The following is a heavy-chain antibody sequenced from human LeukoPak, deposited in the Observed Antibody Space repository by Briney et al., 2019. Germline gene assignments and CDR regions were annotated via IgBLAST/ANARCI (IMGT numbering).Heavy chain of an antibody. D-gene: IGHD6-6*01. CDR1: GGAFSGYY. Sequence: PSETLSLTCAVYGGAFSGYYWSWIRQPPGKGLGWIGEINHSGSTNYNPSLKSRVTISVDTSKNQFSLKLSSVTAADTAVYYCARVKGVLWSSRGYFDYWGQGTLVTVSS. CDR2: INHSGST. V-gene: IGHV4-34*01. J-gene: IGHJ4*02. CDR3: ARVKGVLWSSRGYFDY.